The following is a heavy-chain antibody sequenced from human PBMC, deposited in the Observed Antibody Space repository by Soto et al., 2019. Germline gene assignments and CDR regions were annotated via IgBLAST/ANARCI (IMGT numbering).Heavy chain of an antibody. CDR1: GFSLTTSGVG. CDR2: IYWDDDK. J-gene: IGHJ4*02. CDR3: AHRILRTVFALVTTTAIDFDF. V-gene: IGHV2-5*02. Sequence: QITLNESGPTLVKPTQTLTLTCTFSGFSLTTSGVGVGWIRQSPGKAPEWLALIYWDDDKRYSPSLKSRLTITKDTSKNQVVLTMAHFDPADTATYYCAHRILRTVFALVTTTAIDFDFWGQGIPVAVSS. D-gene: IGHD3-3*01.